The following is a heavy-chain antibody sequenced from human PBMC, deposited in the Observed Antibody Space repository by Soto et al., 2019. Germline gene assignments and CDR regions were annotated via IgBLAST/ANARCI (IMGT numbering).Heavy chain of an antibody. D-gene: IGHD2-21*02. Sequence: QVQLVQSGAEVKKPGASVKVSCKASGDTFTDYYIHWVRQAPGQGLEWMGTVNPSGGHTTYAQHFMGRMAMTRDTSTSACYMELTSLTSGDTAVDYCAGGGHVVVVTAALDFWGQGTLVTVSS. CDR2: VNPSGGHT. CDR3: AGGGHVVVVTAALDF. V-gene: IGHV1-46*01. CDR1: GDTFTDYY. J-gene: IGHJ4*02.